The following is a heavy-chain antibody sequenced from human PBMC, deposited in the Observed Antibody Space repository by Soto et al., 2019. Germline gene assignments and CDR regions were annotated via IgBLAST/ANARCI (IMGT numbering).Heavy chain of an antibody. V-gene: IGHV4-34*01. J-gene: IGHJ6*02. Sequence: PSETLSLTCAVYGGSFSGYYWSWIRQPPGKGLEWIGEINHSGSTNYNPSLKSRVTISVDTSKNQFSLKLSSVTAADTAVYYCARLMVRRVIRTHHYYYYGMDVWGQGTTVTVSS. CDR2: INHSGST. D-gene: IGHD3-10*01. CDR3: ARLMVRRVIRTHHYYYYGMDV. CDR1: GGSFSGYY.